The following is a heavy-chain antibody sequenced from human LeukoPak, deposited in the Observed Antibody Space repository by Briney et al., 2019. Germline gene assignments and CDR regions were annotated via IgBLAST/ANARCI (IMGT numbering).Heavy chain of an antibody. Sequence: GGSLRLSCAASGFTFSSYAMSWVRQAPGKGLEWVSSISSSSSYIYYADSVKGRFTISRDNAKNSLYLQMNSLRAEDTAVYYCARGVVVTAIDFDYWGQGTLVTVSS. CDR2: ISSSSSYI. V-gene: IGHV3-21*01. CDR1: GFTFSSYA. J-gene: IGHJ4*02. CDR3: ARGVVVTAIDFDY. D-gene: IGHD2-21*02.